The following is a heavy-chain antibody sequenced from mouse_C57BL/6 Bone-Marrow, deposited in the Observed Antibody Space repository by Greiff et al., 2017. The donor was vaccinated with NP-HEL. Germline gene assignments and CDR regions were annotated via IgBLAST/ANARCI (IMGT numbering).Heavy chain of an antibody. CDR3: AREGRLLPWYFDV. V-gene: IGHV5-15*01. D-gene: IGHD1-1*01. J-gene: IGHJ1*03. CDR2: ISNLAYSI. Sequence: EVKLVESGGGLVQPGGSLKLSCAASGFTFSDYGMAWVRQAPRKGPEWVAFISNLAYSIYYADTVTGRFTISRENAKNTLYLEMSSLRSEDTAMYYCAREGRLLPWYFDVWGTGTTVTVSS. CDR1: GFTFSDYG.